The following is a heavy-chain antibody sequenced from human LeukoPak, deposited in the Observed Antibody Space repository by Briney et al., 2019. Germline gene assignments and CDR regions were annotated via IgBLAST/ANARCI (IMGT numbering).Heavy chain of an antibody. CDR3: AREDTAMVILDY. CDR2: IYYSGST. Sequence: SETLSLTCTVSGGSISSSSYYWGWIRQPPGKGLEWIGSIYYSGSTYYNPSLKSRVTISVDTSKNQFSLKLSSLTAADTAVYYCAREDTAMVILDYWGQGTLVTVSS. CDR1: GGSISSSSYY. D-gene: IGHD5-18*01. V-gene: IGHV4-39*07. J-gene: IGHJ4*02.